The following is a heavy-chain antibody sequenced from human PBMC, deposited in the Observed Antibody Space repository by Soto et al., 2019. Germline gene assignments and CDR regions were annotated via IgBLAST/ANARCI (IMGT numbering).Heavy chain of an antibody. J-gene: IGHJ6*02. V-gene: IGHV5-51*01. D-gene: IGHD3-3*01. CDR2: IYPGDSDT. CDR1: PHSFSTYW. CDR3: ARQIMQYDSWSNKYYYYCLEV. Sequence: PGASLKITCTRSPHSFSTYWIARVRQMPGKGLEWMVIIYPGDSDTRFSLSLQGQVTISADKSCSTAPLQWSSLKASDSAMYYCARQIMQYDSWSNKYYYYCLEVWGQGTTVTVSS.